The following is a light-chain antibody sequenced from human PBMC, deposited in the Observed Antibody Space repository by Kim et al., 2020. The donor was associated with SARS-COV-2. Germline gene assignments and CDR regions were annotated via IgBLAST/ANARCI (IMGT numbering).Light chain of an antibody. CDR3: MQGTYWPTWT. J-gene: IGKJ1*01. CDR1: QSLVYRDGNTY. CDR2: KVS. Sequence: HPASISCRSRQSLVYRDGNTYLDWVQQRPGQSPRRLIYKVSSRDSGVSDRFSGSGSGTDFTLKISRVEAEDVAVYYCMQGTYWPTWTFDQGTKVDIK. V-gene: IGKV2-30*01.